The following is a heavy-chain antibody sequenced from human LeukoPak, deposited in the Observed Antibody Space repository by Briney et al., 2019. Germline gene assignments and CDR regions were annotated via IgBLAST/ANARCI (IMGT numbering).Heavy chain of an antibody. D-gene: IGHD1-7*01. V-gene: IGHV4-31*03. CDR1: GGSISSGGYY. J-gene: IGHJ5*02. CDR2: IYYSGST. CDR3: ARGGTTNWFDP. Sequence: SETLSLTCTVSGGSISSGGYYWSWIRQHPGKGLEWIGYIYYSGSTYYNPSLKSRDTISVDTSKNQFSLKLSSVTAADTAVYYCARGGTTNWFDPWGQGTLVTVSS.